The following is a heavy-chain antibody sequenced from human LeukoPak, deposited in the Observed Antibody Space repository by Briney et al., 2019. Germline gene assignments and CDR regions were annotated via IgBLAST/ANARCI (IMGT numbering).Heavy chain of an antibody. CDR1: GFTFSSYG. CDR2: TWYDGRNN. D-gene: IGHD5-18*01. CDR3: ARDPYTAMAPYYFDY. Sequence: GGSLRLSCAASGFTFSSYGMHWVRQAPGKGLEWVAVTWYDGRNNYYAASVKGRFTISRDDSKTTVYLLMNSLRAEDTAVYYCARDPYTAMAPYYFDYWGQGTLVTVSS. J-gene: IGHJ4*02. V-gene: IGHV3-33*01.